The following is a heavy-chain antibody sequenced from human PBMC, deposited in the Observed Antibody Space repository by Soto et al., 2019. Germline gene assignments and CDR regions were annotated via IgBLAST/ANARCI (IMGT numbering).Heavy chain of an antibody. J-gene: IGHJ4*02. D-gene: IGHD3-3*01. CDR3: ARAAQYYDFWSGHMFDY. CDR1: GASISSGGYY. Sequence: TLSLTCTVSGASISSGGYYWNWIRQHPGKGLEWIGYIYYSGSTYYNPSLKSRVTISVDTSKNQFSLKLSSVTAADTAVYYCARAAQYYDFWSGHMFDYWGQGTLVTVSS. CDR2: IYYSGST. V-gene: IGHV4-31*03.